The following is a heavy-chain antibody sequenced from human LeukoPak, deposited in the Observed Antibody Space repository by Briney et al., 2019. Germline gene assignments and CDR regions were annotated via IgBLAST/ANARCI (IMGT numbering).Heavy chain of an antibody. CDR1: GFTFSSYA. CDR3: AKDRGGSYWADAVDY. CDR2: ISGSGDST. V-gene: IGHV3-23*01. Sequence: GGSLRLSCAASGFTFSSYAMSWVRQAPGKGLEWVSAISGSGDSTYYGDSVKGRFTISRDNSKNTLYLQMNSLRAEDTAVYYCAKDRGGSYWADAVDYWGQGTLVTVSS. J-gene: IGHJ4*02. D-gene: IGHD1-26*01.